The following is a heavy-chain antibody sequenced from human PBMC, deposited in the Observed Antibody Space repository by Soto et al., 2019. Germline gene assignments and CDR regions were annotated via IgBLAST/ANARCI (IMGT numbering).Heavy chain of an antibody. V-gene: IGHV4-39*01. J-gene: IGHJ4*02. Sequence: QLQLQESGPGLGKPPETLSLTCTVSGGSISRRSYYWGWIRQPPGKGPEWIVSIHYSGTTYYNPSLKSRAAMSADTSKNQFSPKLSSVTAADTAVYYCTRAFGDYRVDYWGQGILVTVSS. D-gene: IGHD4-17*01. CDR2: IHYSGTT. CDR1: GGSISRRSYY. CDR3: TRAFGDYRVDY.